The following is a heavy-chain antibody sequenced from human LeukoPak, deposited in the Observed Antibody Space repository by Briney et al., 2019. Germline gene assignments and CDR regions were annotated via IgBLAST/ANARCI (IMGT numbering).Heavy chain of an antibody. J-gene: IGHJ5*02. D-gene: IGHD6-13*01. CDR3: ARLVAAGGSGSFDP. V-gene: IGHV7-4-1*01. CDR1: GYTFITYA. Sequence: ASVKVSCKASGYTFITYAMNWVRQAPGQGLEWMGWINTYTGNPTYAQDFTGRFVFSLDTSVSTAYLQIYSLKAEDTAVYYCARLVAAGGSGSFDPWGQGTLVTVSS. CDR2: INTYTGNP.